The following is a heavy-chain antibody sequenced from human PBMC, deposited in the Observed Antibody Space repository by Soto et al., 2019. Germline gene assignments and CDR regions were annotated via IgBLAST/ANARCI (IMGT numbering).Heavy chain of an antibody. CDR3: AKDLDWLSYRFDH. J-gene: IGHJ4*02. D-gene: IGHD3-9*01. Sequence: GGSLRLSCAASGFTFSTYGMHWVRQAPGQGLEWVAVISYDGSNTYYADSVKGRFTISRDSSKNTLSLQMNNLRGEDTAVYYCAKDLDWLSYRFDHWGQGTLVTVSS. CDR2: ISYDGSNT. CDR1: GFTFSTYG. V-gene: IGHV3-30*18.